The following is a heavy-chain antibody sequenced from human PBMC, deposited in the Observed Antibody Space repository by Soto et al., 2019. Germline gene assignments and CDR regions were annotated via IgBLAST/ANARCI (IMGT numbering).Heavy chain of an antibody. V-gene: IGHV4-31*03. CDR3: AVSYDSSGKVAFDI. CDR2: IYYSGST. Sequence: PSETLSLTCTVSGGSISSGGYYWSWIRQHPGKGLEWIGYIYYSGSTYYNPSLKSRVTISVDTSKNQFSLKLSSVTAADTAVYYCAVSYDSSGKVAFDIWGQGTMVTVSS. CDR1: GGSISSGGYY. D-gene: IGHD3-22*01. J-gene: IGHJ3*02.